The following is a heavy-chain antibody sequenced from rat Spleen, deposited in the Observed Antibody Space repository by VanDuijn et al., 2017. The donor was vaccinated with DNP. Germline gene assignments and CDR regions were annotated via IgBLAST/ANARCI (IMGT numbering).Heavy chain of an antibody. D-gene: IGHD3-8*01. CDR3: ISNPHIRTAAPFDY. Sequence: EVQLVESGGGPVQPGRSLKLSCLASGFNFNDYWMTWVRQAPATGMEWVASISSTGDNTYYSDSVTGRFSLTRDNAKSTLYLQVNSRRSEDTATYYCISNPHIRTAAPFDYWGKGVMVTVSS. J-gene: IGHJ2*01. CDR1: GFNFNDYW. V-gene: IGHV5-31*01. CDR2: ISSTGDNT.